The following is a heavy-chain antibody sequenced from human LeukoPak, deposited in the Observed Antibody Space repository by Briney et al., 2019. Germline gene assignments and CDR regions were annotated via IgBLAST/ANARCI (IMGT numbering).Heavy chain of an antibody. V-gene: IGHV4-39*01. Sequence: SETLSLTCTVSGGSISSSSYSWGWIRQPPGKGLEWIGSIYYSGSTYYNPSLKSRVTISVDTSKNQFSLKLSSVTAADTAAYYCARLEYSYGYFPWYFDLWGRGTLVTVSS. CDR2: IYYSGST. CDR1: GGSISSSSYS. J-gene: IGHJ2*01. D-gene: IGHD5-18*01. CDR3: ARLEYSYGYFPWYFDL.